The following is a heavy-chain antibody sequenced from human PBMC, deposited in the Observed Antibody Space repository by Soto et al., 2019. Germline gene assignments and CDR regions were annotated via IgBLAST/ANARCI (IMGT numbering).Heavy chain of an antibody. CDR2: ISWNSGSI. CDR1: GFTFDDYA. V-gene: IGHV3-9*01. Sequence: DVQLVESGGGLVQPGRSLRLSCAASGFTFDDYAMHWVRQAPGKGLEWVSGISWNSGSIGYADSVKGRFTISRDNAKNSLYLQMNSLRAEDTALYYCAKLLQTGAFDIWGQGTMVTVSS. J-gene: IGHJ3*02. CDR3: AKLLQTGAFDI.